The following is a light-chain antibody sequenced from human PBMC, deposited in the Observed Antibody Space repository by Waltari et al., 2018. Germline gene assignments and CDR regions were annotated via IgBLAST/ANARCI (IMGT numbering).Light chain of an antibody. V-gene: IGLV3-21*04. CDR1: NIGSKS. J-gene: IGLJ3*02. CDR3: QVWDSSSDHWV. CDR2: DDS. Sequence: SYVLTQPPSVSVAPGKTARITCGGNNIGSKSVHWYQQQPGPAPVLVIYDDSDRPSGIPERFSGSNSGNTATLTNNRVEAGDEADYYCQVWDSSSDHWVFGGGTKLTVL.